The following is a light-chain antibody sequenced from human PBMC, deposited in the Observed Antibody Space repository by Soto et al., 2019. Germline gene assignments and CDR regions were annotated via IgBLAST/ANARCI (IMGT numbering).Light chain of an antibody. Sequence: EIVMTQSPATLSASVGDRVTITCRASQSISSWLAWYQQKPGKAPKLLIYDASSLESGVPSRFSGSGYGTEFTLTISSLQPDDFATYYCQQYNTYSSLTFGGGTKV. CDR3: QQYNTYSSLT. CDR2: DAS. V-gene: IGKV1-5*01. CDR1: QSISSW. J-gene: IGKJ4*01.